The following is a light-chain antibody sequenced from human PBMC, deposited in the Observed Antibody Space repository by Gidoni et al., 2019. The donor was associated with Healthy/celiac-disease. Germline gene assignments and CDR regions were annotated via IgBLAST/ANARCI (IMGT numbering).Light chain of an antibody. Sequence: EIVLTQSPATLSLSPGERATLSCRASQSVSSYLAWYQQKPGQAPRLLIYDASNRATGIPARFSGSGSGTDFTLTISSLEPEDFAVYYCQQRSNWPPDFGPXTKVDIK. V-gene: IGKV3-11*01. CDR3: QQRSNWPPD. CDR1: QSVSSY. J-gene: IGKJ3*01. CDR2: DAS.